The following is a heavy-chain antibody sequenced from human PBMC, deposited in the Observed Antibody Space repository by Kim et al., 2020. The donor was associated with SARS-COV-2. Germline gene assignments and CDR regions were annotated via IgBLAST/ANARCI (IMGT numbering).Heavy chain of an antibody. Sequence: GGSLRLSCAASGFTFSSYWMSWVRQAPGKGLEWVANIKQDGSEKYYVDSVKGRFTISRDNAKNSLYLQMNSLRAEDTAVYYCARDKPYYDFWSGYYLFYYYYYMDVWGKGTTVTVSS. J-gene: IGHJ6*03. CDR2: IKQDGSEK. D-gene: IGHD3-3*01. CDR1: GFTFSSYW. V-gene: IGHV3-7*01. CDR3: ARDKPYYDFWSGYYLFYYYYYMDV.